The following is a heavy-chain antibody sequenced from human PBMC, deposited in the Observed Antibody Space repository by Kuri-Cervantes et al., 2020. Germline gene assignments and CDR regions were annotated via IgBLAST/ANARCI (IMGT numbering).Heavy chain of an antibody. CDR3: ARDPATAAAHRGVDAFDI. D-gene: IGHD2-2*01. V-gene: IGHV1-69*13. CDR2: IIPIFGTA. J-gene: IGHJ3*02. Sequence: SVKVSCKASGGTFSSYAISWVRQAPGQGLEWMGRIIPIFGTANYAQKFQGKVTITADESTSTAYMELSSLRSEDTAVYYCARDPATAAAHRGVDAFDIWGQGTMVTVSS. CDR1: GGTFSSYA.